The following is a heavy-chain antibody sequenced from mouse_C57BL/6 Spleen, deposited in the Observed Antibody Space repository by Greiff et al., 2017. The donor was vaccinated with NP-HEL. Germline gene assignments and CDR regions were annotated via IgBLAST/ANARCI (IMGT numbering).Heavy chain of an antibody. V-gene: IGHV1-55*01. CDR2: IYPGSGST. CDR3: ARPNYRDYAMDY. Sequence: QVQLQQSGAELVKPGASVKMSCKASGYTFTSYWITWVKQRPGQGLEWIGDIYPGSGSTNYNEKFKSKATLTVDTSSSTAYMQLSSLTSEDSAVYYCARPNYRDYAMDYWGQGTSVTVSS. D-gene: IGHD2-12*01. CDR1: GYTFTSYW. J-gene: IGHJ4*01.